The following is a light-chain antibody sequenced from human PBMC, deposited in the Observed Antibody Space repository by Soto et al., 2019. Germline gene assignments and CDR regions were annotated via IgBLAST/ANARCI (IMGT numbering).Light chain of an antibody. Sequence: QSVLTQPPSVSAAPGQKVTISCSGSSSNIGNNYVSWYQQLPGTAPKLLIYDNNKRPSGIPDRFSGSKSGTSATLGITGLQTGDEGDYYCGTWQSSLSAWVFGGGTKLTVL. CDR1: SSNIGNNY. V-gene: IGLV1-51*01. CDR2: DNN. J-gene: IGLJ3*02. CDR3: GTWQSSLSAWV.